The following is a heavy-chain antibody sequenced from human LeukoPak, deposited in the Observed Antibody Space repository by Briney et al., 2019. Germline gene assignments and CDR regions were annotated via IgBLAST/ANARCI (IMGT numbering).Heavy chain of an antibody. CDR1: GGSFSGYY. J-gene: IGHJ4*02. CDR3: ARGVVVVPAARLRRQGSFDY. Sequence: PSETLSLTCTVYGGSFSGYYWSWIRQPPGKGLVWIGEINHSGSTNYNPSLKSRVTISVDTSKNQFSLKLSSVTAADTAVYYSARGVVVVPAARLRRQGSFDYWGQGTLVTVSS. CDR2: INHSGST. V-gene: IGHV4-34*01. D-gene: IGHD2-2*01.